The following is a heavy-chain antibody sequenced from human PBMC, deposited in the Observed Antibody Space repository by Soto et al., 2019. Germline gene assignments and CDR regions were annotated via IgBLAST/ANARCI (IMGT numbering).Heavy chain of an antibody. CDR2: ISGSGGST. Sequence: GGSLRLSCAASGFTFSSYAMSWVRQAPGKGLEWVSAISGSGGSTYYADSVKGRFTISRDNSKNTLYLQMNSLRAEDTAVYYCAKDLKSAGLRAVARPYYYYYYMDVWGKGTTVTVSS. CDR1: GFTFSSYA. CDR3: AKDLKSAGLRAVARPYYYYYYMDV. D-gene: IGHD6-19*01. V-gene: IGHV3-23*01. J-gene: IGHJ6*03.